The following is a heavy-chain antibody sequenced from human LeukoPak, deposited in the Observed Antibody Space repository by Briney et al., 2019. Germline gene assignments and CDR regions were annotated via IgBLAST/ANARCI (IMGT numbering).Heavy chain of an antibody. CDR2: INHSGST. CDR3: ARVGVTIFGVVTYMVNWFDP. Sequence: SETLSLTCAVYGGSFSAYYWNWIRQPPGKGLEWIGEINHSGSTKYNPSLKSRVTISVDTSKNQFSLKLSSVTAADTAVYYCARVGVTIFGVVTYMVNWFDPWGQGTLVTVSS. CDR1: GGSFSAYY. V-gene: IGHV4-34*01. D-gene: IGHD3-3*01. J-gene: IGHJ5*02.